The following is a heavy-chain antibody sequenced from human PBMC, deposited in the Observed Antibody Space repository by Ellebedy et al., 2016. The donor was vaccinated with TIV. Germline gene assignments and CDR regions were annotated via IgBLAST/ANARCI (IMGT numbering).Heavy chain of an antibody. CDR3: ARGKVIVATIRTYYYGMDV. CDR1: GGSISPYY. V-gene: IGHV4-59*12. J-gene: IGHJ6*02. Sequence: MPSETLSLTCTVSGGSISPYYWSWIRQPPGKGLEWIGYISYSGSTNYNPSLKSRVTISVDTSKNQFSLKLSSVTAADTAVYHCARGKVIVATIRTYYYGMDVWGQGTTVTVSS. CDR2: ISYSGST. D-gene: IGHD5-12*01.